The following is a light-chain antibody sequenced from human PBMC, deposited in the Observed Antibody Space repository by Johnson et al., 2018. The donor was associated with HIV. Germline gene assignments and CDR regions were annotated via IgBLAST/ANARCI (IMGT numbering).Light chain of an antibody. CDR3: GTWDTSLSPGGV. CDR2: ENT. V-gene: IGLV1-51*02. J-gene: IGLJ1*01. Sequence: QSVLTQPPSVSAAPGQKVTISCSGSSSNIGNKYVSWYQQLPGTAPKLLIYENTKRPSGIPDLFSGSKSGTSATLGITGLQTGDEADYYCGTWDTSLSPGGVFGSGTKVTVL. CDR1: SSNIGNKY.